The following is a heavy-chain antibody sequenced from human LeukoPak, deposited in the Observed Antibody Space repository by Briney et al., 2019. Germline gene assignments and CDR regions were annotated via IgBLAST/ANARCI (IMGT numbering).Heavy chain of an antibody. CDR3: ARVAYCPPIGCRGPPYYFDY. CDR2: IYDSGAT. Sequence: SQTLSLTCSVSGGSISRGGYYWSWIRQHPGEGLEGSGYIYDSGATYYNPSLKSRVTISVDTSKNHFSLKLRSVTAADTAVYYCARVAYCPPIGCRGPPYYFDYWGQGTLVTVSS. J-gene: IGHJ4*02. CDR1: GGSISRGGYY. V-gene: IGHV4-31*03. D-gene: IGHD2-15*01.